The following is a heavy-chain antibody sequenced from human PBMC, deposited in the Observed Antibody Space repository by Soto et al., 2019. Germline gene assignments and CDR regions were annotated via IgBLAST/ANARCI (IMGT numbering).Heavy chain of an antibody. J-gene: IGHJ6*02. V-gene: IGHV3-13*05. Sequence: EVQLVESGGGLVQPGGSLRLSCEASGFTFRHYDMHWVRQGTGKGLEWVSGISAAGDPDYADSVEGRFTISREHAQNSFFLQMNSLRVGDTAVYYCVRTDRDFYGRDVWGQGTTVIVSS. CDR2: ISAAGDP. CDR1: GFTFRHYD. CDR3: VRTDRDFYGRDV.